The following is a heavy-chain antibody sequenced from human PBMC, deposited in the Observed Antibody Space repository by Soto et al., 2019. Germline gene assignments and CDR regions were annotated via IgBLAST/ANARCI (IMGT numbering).Heavy chain of an antibody. V-gene: IGHV4-4*07. Sequence: SETLSLTCTVSRASIYTYSWTWIRQPAGKGLQWIGHIYSSGSANYSPSLKSRVSMSVDSSKNQISLKLSSVTAADTAVYYCATIVGANDYWGQGTLVTVS. D-gene: IGHD1-26*01. J-gene: IGHJ4*02. CDR2: IYSSGSA. CDR1: RASIYTYS. CDR3: ATIVGANDY.